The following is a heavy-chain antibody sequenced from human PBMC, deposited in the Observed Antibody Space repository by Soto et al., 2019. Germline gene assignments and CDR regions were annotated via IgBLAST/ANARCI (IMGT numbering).Heavy chain of an antibody. J-gene: IGHJ3*01. CDR3: VREGRGSFDF. CDR2: IKQDGSEK. CDR1: EFTFSFYR. V-gene: IGHV3-7*03. Sequence: LRLSCAVSEFTFSFYRMSWVRQAPGKGLEWVANIKQDGSEKNYADSVKGRFTISRDNSKNTLYLQMNSLRAEETAVYYCVREGRGSFDFWGRGTMVTVSS. D-gene: IGHD5-12*01.